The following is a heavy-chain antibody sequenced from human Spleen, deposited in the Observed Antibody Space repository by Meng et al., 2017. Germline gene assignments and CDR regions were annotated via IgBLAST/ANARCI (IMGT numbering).Heavy chain of an antibody. CDR3: ARDQAAAGTVDY. Sequence: GESLKISCAASGFTFSSYAMHWVRQAPGKGLEWVAVISYDGSNKYYADSVKGRFTISRDTSKNTLFLQLNSLRAEDTAVYYCARDQAAAGTVDYWGQGTLVTVSS. CDR1: GFTFSSYA. V-gene: IGHV3-30*01. CDR2: ISYDGSNK. D-gene: IGHD6-13*01. J-gene: IGHJ4*02.